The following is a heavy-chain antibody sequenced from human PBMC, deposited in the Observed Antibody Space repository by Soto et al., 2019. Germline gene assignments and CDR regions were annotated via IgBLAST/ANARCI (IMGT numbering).Heavy chain of an antibody. CDR3: ARGGSIAVAGSLDY. CDR1: GGSISSGGYS. V-gene: IGHV4-30-2*01. CDR2: IYHSGST. J-gene: IGHJ4*02. Sequence: SETLSLTCAVSGGSISSGGYSWSWIRQPPGKGLEWIGYIYHSGSTYYNPSLKSRVTISVDRSKNQFSLKLSSVTAADTAVYYCARGGSIAVAGSLDYWGQGTLVTVSS. D-gene: IGHD6-19*01.